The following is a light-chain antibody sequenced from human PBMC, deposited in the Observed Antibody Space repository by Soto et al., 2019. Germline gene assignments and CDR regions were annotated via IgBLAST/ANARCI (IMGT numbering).Light chain of an antibody. CDR2: EDS. CDR3: QVWHRSTDHWV. Sequence: SYELTQPPSVSVAPGQTATLTCGGKNIGTKSVHWYQLKPGQAPLLIVYEDSDRPSGIPERFSGSNSGNTATLTISRVEAGDEADYYCQVWHRSTDHWVFGGGTQLTVL. V-gene: IGLV3-21*02. CDR1: NIGTKS. J-gene: IGLJ7*01.